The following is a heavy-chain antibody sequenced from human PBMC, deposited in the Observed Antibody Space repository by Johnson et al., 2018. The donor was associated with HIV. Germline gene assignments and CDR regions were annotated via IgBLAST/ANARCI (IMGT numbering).Heavy chain of an antibody. CDR2: ISGSGGST. V-gene: IGHV3-23*04. Sequence: VQLVESGGGLVQPGGSLRLSCVASGFTFSSYAMSWVRQAPGKGLEWVSAISGSGGSTYYADSVKGRFTISRDNSKNTLYLQMNSLRAEDTAVYYCAKVQSGWYVGADAFDIWGQGTMVTVSS. D-gene: IGHD6-19*01. J-gene: IGHJ3*02. CDR1: GFTFSSYA. CDR3: AKVQSGWYVGADAFDI.